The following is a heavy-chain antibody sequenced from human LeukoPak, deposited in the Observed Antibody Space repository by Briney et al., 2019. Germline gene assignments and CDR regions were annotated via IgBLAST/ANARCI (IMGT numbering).Heavy chain of an antibody. J-gene: IGHJ3*02. CDR1: GGPISSYY. CDR2: IYTSGST. Sequence: SETLSLTCAVYGGPISSYYWSWIRQPAGKGLEWIGRIYTSGSTNYNPSLKSRVTMSVDTSKNQFSLKLSSVTAADTAVYYCAREDPDDAFDIWGQGTMVTVSS. CDR3: AREDPDDAFDI. V-gene: IGHV4-4*07.